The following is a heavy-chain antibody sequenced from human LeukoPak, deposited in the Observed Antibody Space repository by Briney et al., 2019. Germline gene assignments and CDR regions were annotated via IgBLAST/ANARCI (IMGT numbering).Heavy chain of an antibody. CDR1: GFTFSSYG. CDR2: IWYDGSNK. D-gene: IGHD1-26*01. V-gene: IGHV3-33*01. J-gene: IGHJ4*02. CDR3: ARDSIVGATPLFDY. Sequence: PGRSLRLSCAASGFTFSSYGMHWVRQAPGKGLEWVAVIWYDGSNKYYADSAKGRFTISRDNSKNTLYLQMNSLRAEDTAVYYCARDSIVGATPLFDYWGQGTLVTVSS.